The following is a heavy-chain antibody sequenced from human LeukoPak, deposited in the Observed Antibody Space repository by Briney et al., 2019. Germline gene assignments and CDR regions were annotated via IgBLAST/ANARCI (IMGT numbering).Heavy chain of an antibody. V-gene: IGHV4-4*07. Sequence: SETLSLTCTVSGDSITNYYWSWIRQPGGKGLEWIGRIHTSGSTNYDPSLKSRVTMSVDTSKNQFSLKLSSVTAADTAVYYCAVEGGQQLVRAHYWGQGTLVTASS. J-gene: IGHJ4*02. CDR2: IHTSGST. CDR3: AVEGGQQLVRAHY. CDR1: GDSITNYY. D-gene: IGHD6-13*01.